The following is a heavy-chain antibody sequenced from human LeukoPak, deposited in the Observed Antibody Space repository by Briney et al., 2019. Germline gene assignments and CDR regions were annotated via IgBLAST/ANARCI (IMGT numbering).Heavy chain of an antibody. D-gene: IGHD1-26*01. CDR3: ARDRNGGSYSSYFDL. V-gene: IGHV1-18*01. CDR2: ISAYNGNT. CDR1: GYTFTSYG. Sequence: ASVKVSCKASGYTFTSYGISWVRQAPGQGLEWMGWISAYNGNTNYAQKLQGRVTMTTDTSTSTAYMELRSLRSDDTAVYYCARDRNGGSYSSYFDLWGRGTLVTVSS. J-gene: IGHJ2*01.